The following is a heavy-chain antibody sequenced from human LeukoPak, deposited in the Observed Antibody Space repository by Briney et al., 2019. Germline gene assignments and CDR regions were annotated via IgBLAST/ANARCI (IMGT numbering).Heavy chain of an antibody. CDR1: GGFFSGYY. Sequence: PSETLSLTCAVYGGFFSGYYWSWIRQPPGKGLEWIGEITQSGTTKYNPSLKSRVTMSVDTSKNQFSLRLSSVTPADTAVYYCATGPDYYDSSSYYSHYWGRGTLVTVSS. D-gene: IGHD3-22*01. J-gene: IGHJ4*02. CDR2: ITQSGTT. CDR3: ATGPDYYDSSSYYSHY. V-gene: IGHV4-34*01.